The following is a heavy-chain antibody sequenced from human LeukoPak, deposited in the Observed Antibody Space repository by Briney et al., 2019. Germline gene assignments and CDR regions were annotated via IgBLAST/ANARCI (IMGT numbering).Heavy chain of an antibody. CDR3: ATQSLRKGGVQRWYYYMDV. V-gene: IGHV1-24*01. J-gene: IGHJ6*03. D-gene: IGHD4-23*01. CDR1: GYTLTELS. CDR2: FDPEDGET. Sequence: GASVKVSCKVSGYTLTELSMHWVRQAPGKGLEWMGGFDPEDGETIYAQKFQGRVTMTEDTSTDTAYMELSSLRSEDTAVYYCATQSLRKGGVQRWYYYMDVWGKGTTVTVSS.